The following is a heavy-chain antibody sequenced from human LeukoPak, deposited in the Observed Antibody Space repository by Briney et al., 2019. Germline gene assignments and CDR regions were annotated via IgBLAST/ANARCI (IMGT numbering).Heavy chain of an antibody. CDR2: IIGSGGST. D-gene: IGHD3-10*01. J-gene: IGHJ4*02. CDR1: GFPFSSHG. CDR3: AKDRDYYGSGDDY. Sequence: QPGGSLRLSCAASGFPFSSHGMSWVRQAPGKGLEWVSGIIGSGGSTYYADSVKGRFTISRDNSKNTLYLQMNSLRAEDTAVYYCAKDRDYYGSGDDYWGQGTLVTVSS. V-gene: IGHV3-23*01.